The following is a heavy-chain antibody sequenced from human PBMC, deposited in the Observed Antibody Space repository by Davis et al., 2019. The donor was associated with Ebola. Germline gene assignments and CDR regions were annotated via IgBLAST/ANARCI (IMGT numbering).Heavy chain of an antibody. V-gene: IGHV4-59*08. CDR3: ARLPYYDFWSGYPDLFDY. CDR1: GGSISSYY. D-gene: IGHD3-3*01. CDR2: IYYSGST. J-gene: IGHJ4*02. Sequence: SETLSLTCTVSGGSISSYYWSWIRQPPGKGLEWIGYIYYSGSTNYNPSLKSRVTISVDTSKNQFSLKLSSVTAADTAVYYCARLPYYDFWSGYPDLFDYWGQGTLVTVSS.